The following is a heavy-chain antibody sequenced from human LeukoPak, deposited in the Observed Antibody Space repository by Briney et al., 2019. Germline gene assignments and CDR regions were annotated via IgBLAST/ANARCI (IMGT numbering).Heavy chain of an antibody. CDR3: AGAISSSWTQLDY. Sequence: SVKVSCKASGGTFSSYAISWVRQAPGQGLEWMGRIIPILGIANYAQKFQGRVTITADESTSTAYMELSSLRSEDTAVYYCAGAISSSWTQLDYWGQGTLVTVSS. CDR1: GGTFSSYA. J-gene: IGHJ4*02. V-gene: IGHV1-69*04. CDR2: IIPILGIA. D-gene: IGHD6-13*01.